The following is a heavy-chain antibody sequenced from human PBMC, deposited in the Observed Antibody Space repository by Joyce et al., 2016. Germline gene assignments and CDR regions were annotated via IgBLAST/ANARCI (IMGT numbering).Heavy chain of an antibody. V-gene: IGHV3-48*03. CDR1: GVNINRQE. CDR2: ISSSGTVT. Sequence: EVQLVESGGGLVQPGGSLRLSGEASGVNINRQEMNWVRQAPGKGLEWVSYISSSGTVTYNADSVKGRFSVSRDNGKNLVYLQMNSLRAEDTAVYYCAREGRIETIMGGDDYYYGMDVWGQGTTVTVSS. CDR3: AREGRIETIMGGDDYYYGMDV. D-gene: IGHD2-8*01. J-gene: IGHJ6*02.